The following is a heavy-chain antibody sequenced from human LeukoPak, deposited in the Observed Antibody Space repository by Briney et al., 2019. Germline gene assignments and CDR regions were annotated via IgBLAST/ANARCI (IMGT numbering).Heavy chain of an antibody. CDR3: ARDRLYSAFDI. CDR1: GYSFTNYW. V-gene: IGHV5-51*01. J-gene: IGHJ3*02. D-gene: IGHD3-16*01. Sequence: GESLKISCQGSGYSFTNYWIRWVRQMPGKGLEWMGIINPGDSDTRYSPSFQGQVTISVDKFISTAYLQWSSLKASDTAVYYCARDRLYSAFDIWGPGTMVTVSS. CDR2: INPGDSDT.